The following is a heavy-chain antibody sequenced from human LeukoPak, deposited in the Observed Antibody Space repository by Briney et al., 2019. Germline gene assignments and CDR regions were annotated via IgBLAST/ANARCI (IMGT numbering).Heavy chain of an antibody. J-gene: IGHJ6*02. CDR2: INPNSGGT. Sequence: ASVKVSCKASGYTFTGYYMHWVRQAPGQGLEWMGRINPNSGGTNYAQKFQGRVTMTRDTSISTAYMELSRLRSDDTAVYYCARAPDYYDSSGYTLLASYGMDVWGQGTTVTVSS. CDR3: ARAPDYYDSSGYTLLASYGMDV. D-gene: IGHD3-22*01. CDR1: GYTFTGYY. V-gene: IGHV1-2*06.